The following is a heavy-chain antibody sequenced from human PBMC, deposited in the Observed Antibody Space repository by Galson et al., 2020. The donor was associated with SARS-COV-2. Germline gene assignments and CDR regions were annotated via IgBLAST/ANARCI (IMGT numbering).Heavy chain of an antibody. V-gene: IGHV4-39*01. J-gene: IGHJ4*02. Sequence: SQTLSLTCTVSGGSITSSSVYWDWIRQPPGKGLEWIGSIYYSGSSYYNPSLKSRVTISVDTSKNQFFLSLTSVTAADTAVYYCARRGSELYGDHTYYWGQGTLVTVSS. CDR3: ARRGSELYGDHTYY. D-gene: IGHD4-17*01. CDR1: GGSITSSSVY. CDR2: IYYSGSS.